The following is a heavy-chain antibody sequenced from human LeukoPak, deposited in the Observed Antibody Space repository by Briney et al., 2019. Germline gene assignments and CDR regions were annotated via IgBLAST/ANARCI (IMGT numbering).Heavy chain of an antibody. J-gene: IGHJ2*01. V-gene: IGHV4-38-2*02. CDR3: ARVYYSSSYDYWYFDL. CDR1: GYSISSGYY. Sequence: PSETLSLTCTVSGYSISSGYYWGWIRQPPGKGLEWIGSISHSGSPYYNPSLKSRVTISVDTSKNQFSLKLSSVTAADTAVYYCARVYYSSSYDYWYFDLWGRGTLVTVSS. D-gene: IGHD6-13*01. CDR2: ISHSGSP.